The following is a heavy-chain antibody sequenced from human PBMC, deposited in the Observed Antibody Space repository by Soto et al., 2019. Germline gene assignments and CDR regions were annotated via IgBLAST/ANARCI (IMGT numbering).Heavy chain of an antibody. D-gene: IGHD3-9*01. CDR2: IWYDGSNK. Sequence: QVQLVESGGGVVQPGRSLRLSCAASGFTFSSYGMHWVRQAPGKGLEWVAVIWYDGSNKYYADSVKGRFTISRDNSKNTLYLQMNSLRAEDTAVYYCARGAYDILTGYYAHFDYWGQGTLVTVSS. V-gene: IGHV3-33*01. CDR3: ARGAYDILTGYYAHFDY. CDR1: GFTFSSYG. J-gene: IGHJ4*02.